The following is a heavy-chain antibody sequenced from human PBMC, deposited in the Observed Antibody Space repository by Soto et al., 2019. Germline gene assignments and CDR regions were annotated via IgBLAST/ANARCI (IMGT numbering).Heavy chain of an antibody. Sequence: QLQLQESGSGLVKPSQTLSLTCAVSGGSISSGNSYACSWIRQPPGKGLEWIGSISHTGRTSYNPSLKCRVTMSVDTSKNQFSLKLSSVTAADMAVYYCARAVAPYLGTWFDPWGQGSLVIVSS. J-gene: IGHJ5*02. CDR2: ISHTGRT. V-gene: IGHV4-30-2*01. CDR3: ARAVAPYLGTWFDP. D-gene: IGHD3-16*01. CDR1: GGSISSGNSYA.